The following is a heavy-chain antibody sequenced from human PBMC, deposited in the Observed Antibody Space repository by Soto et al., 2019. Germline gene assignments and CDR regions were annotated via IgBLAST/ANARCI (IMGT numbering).Heavy chain of an antibody. CDR2: IYRRGTT. J-gene: IGHJ5*02. D-gene: IGHD2-2*01. CDR3: AMVRGNQLLGWFDP. CDR1: GGSISSGGYY. Sequence: QVQLQESGPGLVKPSQTLSLTCTVSGGSISSGGYYWSWIRQHPGKGLEWIGYIYRRGTTYYNPFLKSRVTLSVDTSKNQFSLKLISVTAADTAVYYCAMVRGNQLLGWFDPWGQGTLVTVSS. V-gene: IGHV4-31*03.